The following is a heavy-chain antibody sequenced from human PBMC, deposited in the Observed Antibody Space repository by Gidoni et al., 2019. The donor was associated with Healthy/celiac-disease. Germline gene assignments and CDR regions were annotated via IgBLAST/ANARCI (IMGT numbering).Heavy chain of an antibody. D-gene: IGHD2-21*02. CDR3: ARLLAYCGGDCSWFDP. Sequence: QVTLKESGPVLVKPTETLTLTCPVSGFSLRNARLGVIWIRQPPGKALEWLAHIFANDEKSYSTSLKSRLTISKDTSKSQVVLTMTNMDPVDTATYYCARLLAYCGGDCSWFDPWGQGTLVTVSS. CDR1: GFSLRNARLG. CDR2: IFANDEK. V-gene: IGHV2-26*01. J-gene: IGHJ5*02.